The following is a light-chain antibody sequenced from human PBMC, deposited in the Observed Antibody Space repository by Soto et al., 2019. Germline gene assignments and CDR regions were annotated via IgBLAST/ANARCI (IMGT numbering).Light chain of an antibody. CDR1: SSDVGSYNL. Sequence: QSALTQPASVSGSPGQSITISCTGTSSDVGSYNLVSWYQQHPGKAPKFMIYEVNKRPSGVSNRFSGSKSGNTASPTISGLQAEDEADYYCCSYAGSSTYVIFGGGTKLTVL. CDR2: EVN. J-gene: IGLJ2*01. V-gene: IGLV2-23*02. CDR3: CSYAGSSTYVI.